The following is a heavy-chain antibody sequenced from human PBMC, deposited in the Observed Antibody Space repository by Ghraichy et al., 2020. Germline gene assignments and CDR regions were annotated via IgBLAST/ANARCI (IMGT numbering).Heavy chain of an antibody. CDR2: IYHSGST. CDR1: GGSISSGGYS. V-gene: IGHV4-30-2*01. J-gene: IGHJ4*02. CDR3: ARGEGSSGTTLFDY. Sequence: SETLSLTCAVSGGSISSGGYSWSWIRQPPGKGLEWIGYIYHSGSTYYNPSLKSRVTISVDRSKNQFSLKLSSVTAADTAVYYCARGEGSSGTTLFDYWGQGTLVTVSS. D-gene: IGHD1-7*01.